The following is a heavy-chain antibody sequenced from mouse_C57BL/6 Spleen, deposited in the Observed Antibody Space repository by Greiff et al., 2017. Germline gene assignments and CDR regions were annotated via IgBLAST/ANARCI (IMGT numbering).Heavy chain of an antibody. Sequence: VKLMESGAELVRPGASVTLSCKASGYTFTDYEMHWVKQTPVHGLEWIGAIDPETGGTAYNQKFKGKAILTADKSSSTAYMELRSLTSEDSAVYYCTRPAGSSSWFAYWGQGTLVTVSA. J-gene: IGHJ3*01. D-gene: IGHD1-1*01. CDR1: GYTFTDYE. CDR2: IDPETGGT. V-gene: IGHV1-15*01. CDR3: TRPAGSSSWFAY.